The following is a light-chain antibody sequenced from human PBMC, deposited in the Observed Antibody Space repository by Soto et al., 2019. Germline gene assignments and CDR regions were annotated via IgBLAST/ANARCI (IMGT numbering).Light chain of an antibody. CDR2: DAS. CDR3: QLSDSSLT. Sequence: DIQMTQSPSTLSASVGDRVTITCRASQSISSWLAWYQQKPGKAPKLLIYDASSLESGVPSRFSGSGSGTDFTLTISSLQPEDFATYYCQLSDSSLTFGQGTRLEIK. CDR1: QSISSW. V-gene: IGKV1-5*01. J-gene: IGKJ5*01.